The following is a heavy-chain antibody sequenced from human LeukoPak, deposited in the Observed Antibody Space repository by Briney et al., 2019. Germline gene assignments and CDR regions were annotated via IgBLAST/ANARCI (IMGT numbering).Heavy chain of an antibody. CDR2: IYYSGST. D-gene: IGHD5-12*01. Sequence: PSETLSLTCAVSGYSISSGYYWGWIRQPPGKGLEWIGYIYYSGSTNYNPSLKSRVTISVDTSKNQFSLKLSSVTAADTAVYYCARDLSGSIYFDYWGQGTLVTVSS. V-gene: IGHV4-61*01. CDR1: GYSISSGYY. J-gene: IGHJ4*02. CDR3: ARDLSGSIYFDY.